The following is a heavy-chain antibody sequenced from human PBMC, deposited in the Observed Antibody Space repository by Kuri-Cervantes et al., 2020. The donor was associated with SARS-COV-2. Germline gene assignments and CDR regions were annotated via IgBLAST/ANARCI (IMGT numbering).Heavy chain of an antibody. CDR1: GFTFSSYA. CDR3: ARGCSGGSCYSGDRSYYYGMDV. Sequence: GESLQISCAASGFTFSSYAMTWVRQAPGKGLEWVSLISGSADSTYYADSVRGRFTISRDNSKNILYLQMNSLGAADTAVYYCARGCSGGSCYSGDRSYYYGMDVWGQGTTVTVSS. CDR2: ISGSADST. J-gene: IGHJ6*02. D-gene: IGHD2-15*01. V-gene: IGHV3-23*01.